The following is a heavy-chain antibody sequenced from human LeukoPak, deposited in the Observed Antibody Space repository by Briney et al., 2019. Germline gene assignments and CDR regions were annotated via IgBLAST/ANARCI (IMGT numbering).Heavy chain of an antibody. D-gene: IGHD3-22*01. Sequence: SVKVSCKASGGTFSSYAISWVRQAPGQGLEWMGGIIPIFGTANYAQKFQGRVTITADESTSTAYMELSSLRSEDTAVYYCARDPQNDYDSSGYGAFDIWGQGTMVTVSS. J-gene: IGHJ3*02. CDR2: IIPIFGTA. CDR3: ARDPQNDYDSSGYGAFDI. CDR1: GGTFSSYA. V-gene: IGHV1-69*13.